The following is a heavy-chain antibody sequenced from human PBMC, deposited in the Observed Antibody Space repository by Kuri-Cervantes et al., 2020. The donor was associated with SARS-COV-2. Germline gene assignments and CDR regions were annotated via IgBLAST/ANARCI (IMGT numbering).Heavy chain of an antibody. V-gene: IGHV4-59*01. J-gene: IGHJ4*02. Sequence: GSLRLSCTVSGGSISTYYWSWIRQPPGKGLEWIGYLYYSGSTNYNPSLKSRVTISLDTSKNQCSLKPSSVTAADTAVYYCATGSYYVAYDYWGQGTLVTVSS. CDR2: LYYSGST. CDR3: ATGSYYVAYDY. CDR1: GGSISTYY. D-gene: IGHD1-26*01.